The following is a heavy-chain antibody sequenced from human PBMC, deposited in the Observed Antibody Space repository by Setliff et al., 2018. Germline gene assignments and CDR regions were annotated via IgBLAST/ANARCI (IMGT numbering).Heavy chain of an antibody. Sequence: PGGSLRLSCAASGFTFRNYGMHWVRQAPGKGPEWVAVIWFDGGNEFYADSVRGRFTISRDNSKNMLYLQMDSLRVEDTAVYYCAKDQGTGYCSGGSCYLFEHWGQGALVTVSS. J-gene: IGHJ4*02. CDR1: GFTFRNYG. D-gene: IGHD2-15*01. CDR3: AKDQGTGYCSGGSCYLFEH. CDR2: IWFDGGNE. V-gene: IGHV3-33*03.